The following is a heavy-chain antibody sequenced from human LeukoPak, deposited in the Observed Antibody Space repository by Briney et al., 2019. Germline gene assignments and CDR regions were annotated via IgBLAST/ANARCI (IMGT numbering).Heavy chain of an antibody. D-gene: IGHD1-26*01. CDR2: ISGSGDNT. CDR3: ANSGSLFDY. CDR1: GFTFSSYA. Sequence: GGSLRLSCAASGFTFSSYAMSWVRQAPGKGLEWVSGISGSGDNTYYADSVKGRYTISRDNSKNTLYLQMNSLRAEDTAVYYCANSGSLFDYWGQGTLVTVSS. J-gene: IGHJ4*02. V-gene: IGHV3-23*01.